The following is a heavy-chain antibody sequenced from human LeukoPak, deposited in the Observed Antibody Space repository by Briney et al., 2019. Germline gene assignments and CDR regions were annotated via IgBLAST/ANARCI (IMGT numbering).Heavy chain of an antibody. V-gene: IGHV3-21*01. CDR3: ANRYCGGDCVNFDY. Sequence: PGGSLRLSCAASGFTFSSYSMNWVCQAPGKGLEWVSSISSSSSYIYYADSVKGRFTISRDNAKNSLYLQMNSLRAEDTAVYYCANRYCGGDCVNFDYWGQGTLVTVSS. J-gene: IGHJ4*02. D-gene: IGHD2-21*01. CDR1: GFTFSSYS. CDR2: ISSSSSYI.